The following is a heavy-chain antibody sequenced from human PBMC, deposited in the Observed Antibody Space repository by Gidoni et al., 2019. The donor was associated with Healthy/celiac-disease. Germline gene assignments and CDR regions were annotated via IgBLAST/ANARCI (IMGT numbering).Heavy chain of an antibody. CDR2: ISGSGGST. Sequence: EVQLVESGGGLVQPGGSLRLSCAASGFTFSRYAMSWVRQAPGKGLEWVSAISGSGGSTYYADSVKGRFTISRDNSKNTLYLQMNSLRAEDTAVYYCAKDRVYGSGMLNWFDPWGQGTLGHRLL. CDR1: GFTFSRYA. J-gene: IGHJ5*02. CDR3: AKDRVYGSGMLNWFDP. D-gene: IGHD3-10*01. V-gene: IGHV3-23*04.